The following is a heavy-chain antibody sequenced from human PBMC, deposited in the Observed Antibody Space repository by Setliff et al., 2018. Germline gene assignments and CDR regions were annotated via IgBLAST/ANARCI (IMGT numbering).Heavy chain of an antibody. J-gene: IGHJ6*02. Sequence: SETLSLTCTVSGGSIRRHYGSWIRQPPGKGLEWIGSIYSSGSTNYNPSLKSRVTISVDTSKNQFSLKLRSVPAAXTAVYHFATLPTRXYYYYGMDVWGQGTTVTVSS. CDR3: ATLPTRXYYYYGMDV. D-gene: IGHD2-15*01. V-gene: IGHV4-59*11. CDR2: IYSSGST. CDR1: GGSIRRHY.